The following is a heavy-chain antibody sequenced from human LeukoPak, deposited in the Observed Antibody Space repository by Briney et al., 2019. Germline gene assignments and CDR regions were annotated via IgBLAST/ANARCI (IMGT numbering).Heavy chain of an antibody. CDR1: GFTVSSIH. D-gene: IGHD3-22*01. CDR3: ARGGRGSAAVVAPRSFDI. J-gene: IGHJ3*02. CDR2: TYTGGNS. V-gene: IGHV3-53*01. Sequence: GGSLRLSCAASGFTVSSIHMVWVRQVPGKGLEWDSVTYTGGNSYYADSVKGRFIISRDISKNTLYLQMNSLRAEDSALYYCARGGRGSAAVVAPRSFDIWGQGTMVTVSS.